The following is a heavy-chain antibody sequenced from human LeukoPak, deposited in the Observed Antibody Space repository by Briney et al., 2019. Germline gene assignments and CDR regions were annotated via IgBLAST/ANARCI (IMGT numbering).Heavy chain of an antibody. CDR3: VGEARGYHYTYFDY. CDR2: VPSGFHA. J-gene: IGHJ4*02. V-gene: IGHV3-13*01. D-gene: IGHD5-18*01. CDR1: GFTLGSHD. Sequence: GGSLRLSCTASGFTLGSHDMHWVRQIPGQGLEWVAAVPSGFHAFFADSVQGRFTVSREDARNSLYLQMNSLRAGDTAVYYCVGEARGYHYTYFDYWGQGTLVTVSS.